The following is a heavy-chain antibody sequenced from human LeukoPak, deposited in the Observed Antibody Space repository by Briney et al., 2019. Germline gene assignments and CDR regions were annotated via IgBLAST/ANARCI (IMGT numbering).Heavy chain of an antibody. V-gene: IGHV3-23*01. J-gene: IGHJ4*02. D-gene: IGHD5-12*01. CDR2: ISANGHIT. CDR3: AKGGYVGYRPLTFFDS. Sequence: GGSQRLSCAASGFTFTNYAMSWVRQAPGKGLEWVAGISANGHITYYPDSVKGRFNISRDSANSTLYLQMHSLRAEDTARYYCAKGGYVGYRPLTFFDSWGQGTLVSVSS. CDR1: GFTFTNYA.